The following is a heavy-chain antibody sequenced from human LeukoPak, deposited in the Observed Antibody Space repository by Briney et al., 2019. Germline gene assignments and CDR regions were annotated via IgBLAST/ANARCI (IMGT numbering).Heavy chain of an antibody. CDR1: GGSISSYY. D-gene: IGHD3-10*01. CDR2: IYYTGAT. J-gene: IGHJ4*02. CDR3: ARHYYGSGSYDY. V-gene: IGHV4-59*08. Sequence: SETLSLTCTVSGGSISSYYWSWIRLPPGKGLEWIGYIYYTGATNYNPSLKSRVTMSVDTSKNQFSLKLSSVTAADTAVYYCARHYYGSGSYDYWGQGTLVTVSS.